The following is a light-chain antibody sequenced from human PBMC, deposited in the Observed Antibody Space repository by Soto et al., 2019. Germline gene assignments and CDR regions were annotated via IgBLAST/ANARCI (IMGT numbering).Light chain of an antibody. CDR2: DAS. J-gene: IGKJ4*01. V-gene: IGKV1-5*01. CDR3: QQYNSSPLT. Sequence: DIQMTQSPSTLSASVGDRVTITCRASQSISSWLAWYQQKPGKAPKLLIYDASSLESGVPSRFSGSGSWTEFTLTISSLQPDDFATYYCQQYNSSPLTFGGGTKVEIK. CDR1: QSISSW.